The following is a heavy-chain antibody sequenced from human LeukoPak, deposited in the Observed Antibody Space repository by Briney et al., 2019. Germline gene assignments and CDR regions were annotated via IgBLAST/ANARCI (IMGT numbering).Heavy chain of an antibody. Sequence: ASDTLSLTCAVYGESLNYYYWSWIRQSPEKGLEWIEEVFDGKTTNYNPSLKSRVTISAVTSSNQFSLNLKSVTAADTAVYYCASGAWATRLHSWAQGTLVIVSS. J-gene: IGHJ4*02. CDR2: VFDGKTT. V-gene: IGHV4-34*12. D-gene: IGHD5-24*01. CDR1: GESLNYYY. CDR3: ASGAWATRLHS.